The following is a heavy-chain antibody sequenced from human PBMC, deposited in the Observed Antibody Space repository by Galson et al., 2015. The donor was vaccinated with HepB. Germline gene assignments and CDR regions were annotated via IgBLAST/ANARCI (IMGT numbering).Heavy chain of an antibody. Sequence: SVKVSCKASGYSFTSYYMHWVRQAPGQGLEWMGIINPSGGSTSYAQKFQGRVTMTRDTSTSTVYMELSSLRSEDTAVYYCARVYCSGGSCYSYYYYGMDVWGQGTTVTVSS. CDR2: INPSGGST. D-gene: IGHD2-15*01. V-gene: IGHV1-46*03. J-gene: IGHJ6*02. CDR3: ARVYCSGGSCYSYYYYGMDV. CDR1: GYSFTSYY.